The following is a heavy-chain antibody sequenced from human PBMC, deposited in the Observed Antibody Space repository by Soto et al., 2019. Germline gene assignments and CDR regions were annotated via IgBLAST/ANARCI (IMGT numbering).Heavy chain of an antibody. J-gene: IGHJ5*02. Sequence: GASVKVSCKTSASTFTGYTINWVRQAPGQGLEWMGWISSLNGNTDYARKFQGRLTMTTNTSATTAYMELKNLRSDDTAVYFCARGTVTSGRWFGPWGQGTLVTVSS. D-gene: IGHD4-17*01. CDR2: ISSLNGNT. V-gene: IGHV1-18*04. CDR3: ARGTVTSGRWFGP. CDR1: ASTFTGYT.